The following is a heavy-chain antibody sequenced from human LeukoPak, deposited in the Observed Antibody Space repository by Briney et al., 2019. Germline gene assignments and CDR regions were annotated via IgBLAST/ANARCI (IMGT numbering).Heavy chain of an antibody. D-gene: IGHD3-16*01. J-gene: IGHJ4*02. CDR3: ARDQGELDY. CDR1: GGSISSGSYY. CDR2: IYTSGST. Sequence: SETLSLTFTVSGGSISSGSYYWSWIRQPAGKGLKWIGRIYTSGSTNYNPSLKSRVTISVDTSKNQFSLKLSSVTAADTAVYYCARDQGELDYWGQGTLVTVSS. V-gene: IGHV4-61*02.